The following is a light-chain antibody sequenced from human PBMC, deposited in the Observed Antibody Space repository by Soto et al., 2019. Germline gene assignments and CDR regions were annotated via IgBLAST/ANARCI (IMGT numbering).Light chain of an antibody. CDR1: QSVSNN. CDR2: GAS. CDR3: QQYNNWPPWT. V-gene: IGKV3-15*01. J-gene: IGKJ1*01. Sequence: EIVMTQSPATLSVSPGERATLSCRASQSVSNNLAWYPQKPGQAPRLRIYGASTRATGIPARFSGSGSGTEFTLTVSSLQSEDFAVYYCQQYNNWPPWTFGQGTKVEIK.